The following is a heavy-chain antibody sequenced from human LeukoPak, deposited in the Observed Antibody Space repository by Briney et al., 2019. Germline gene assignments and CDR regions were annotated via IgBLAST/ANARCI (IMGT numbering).Heavy chain of an antibody. Sequence: GASVKVSCKASGYTFTGYYMHWVRQAPGQGLEWMGGIIPIFGSTKYAQKFQGRVTITADKSTSTAYMELSSLRSDDTAVYYCAREPGYYFYYMDVWGKGTTVTVSS. CDR1: GYTFTGYY. CDR2: IIPIFGST. V-gene: IGHV1-69*06. J-gene: IGHJ6*03. CDR3: AREPGYYFYYMDV.